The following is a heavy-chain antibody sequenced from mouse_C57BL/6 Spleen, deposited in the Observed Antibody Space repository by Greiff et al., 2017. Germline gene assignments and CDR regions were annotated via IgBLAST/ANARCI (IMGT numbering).Heavy chain of an antibody. CDR2: IDPSDSYT. CDR1: GYTFTSFW. CDR3: ARRDYDDDGPRFAY. D-gene: IGHD2-4*01. Sequence: QVQLQQPGAELVMPGASVKLSCKASGYTFTSFWMHWVKQRPGQGLEWIGEIDPSDSYTNYNQKFKGKSTLTVDKSSSTAYMQLSILTSEDAAVYYCARRDYDDDGPRFAYWGQGTTLTGSS. V-gene: IGHV1-69*01. J-gene: IGHJ2*01.